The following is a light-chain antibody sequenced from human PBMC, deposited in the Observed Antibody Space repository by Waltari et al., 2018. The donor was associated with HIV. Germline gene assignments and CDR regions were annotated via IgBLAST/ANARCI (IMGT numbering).Light chain of an antibody. CDR1: QSVSSY. V-gene: IGKV3-20*01. Sequence: IVLTQSPGTLSLSPGERATLSCRASQSVSSYLAWYQQKPGQAPRLLIYGASTRATGIPDRFSGSGSGTDFTLTISRLEPEDFAVYYCQHYGGSPSYSFGQGTKLEIK. CDR2: GAS. CDR3: QHYGGSPSYS. J-gene: IGKJ2*01.